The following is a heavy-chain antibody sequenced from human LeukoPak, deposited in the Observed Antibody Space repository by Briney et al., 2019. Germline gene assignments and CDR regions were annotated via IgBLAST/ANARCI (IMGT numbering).Heavy chain of an antibody. CDR3: ARDLLGWELHYFDY. J-gene: IGHJ4*02. D-gene: IGHD1-26*01. CDR1: GFTFSSYG. Sequence: PGGPLRLSCAASGFTFSSYGMHWVRQAPGKGLEWVAVISYDGSNKYYADSVKGRFTISRDNAKNSLYLQMNSPRAEDTAVHYCARDLLGWELHYFDYWGQGTLVTVSS. V-gene: IGHV3-30*03. CDR2: ISYDGSNK.